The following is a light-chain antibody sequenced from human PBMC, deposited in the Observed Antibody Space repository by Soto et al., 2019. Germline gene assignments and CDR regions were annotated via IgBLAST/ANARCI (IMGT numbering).Light chain of an antibody. CDR1: SSEIGTYNY. J-gene: IGLJ1*01. Sequence: QSVLTQPASVSGSPGQSITISCTGTSSEIGTYNYVSWYQQHTGKAPKLMIFDVSYRPSGVSYRFSGSKSDNTASLTIFGLQAEDEADYYCNSYTGTSSRYVFGTGTKVTVL. CDR3: NSYTGTSSRYV. V-gene: IGLV2-14*03. CDR2: DVS.